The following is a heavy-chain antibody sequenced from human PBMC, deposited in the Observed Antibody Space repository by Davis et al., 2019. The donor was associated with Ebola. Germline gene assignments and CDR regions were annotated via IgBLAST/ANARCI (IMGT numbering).Heavy chain of an antibody. CDR2: ISYDGSNK. CDR3: ARGITIFGVGNWFDP. CDR1: GFTFSGSA. D-gene: IGHD3-3*01. V-gene: IGHV3-30*04. J-gene: IGHJ5*02. Sequence: GGSLRLSCAASGFTFSGSAMHWVRQAPGKGLEWVAVISYDGSNKYYADSVKGRFTISRGNSKNTLYLQMNSLRAEDTAVYYCARGITIFGVGNWFDPWGQGTLVTVSS.